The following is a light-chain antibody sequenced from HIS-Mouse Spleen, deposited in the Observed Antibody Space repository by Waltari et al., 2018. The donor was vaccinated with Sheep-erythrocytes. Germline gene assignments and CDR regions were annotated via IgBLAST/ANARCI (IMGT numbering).Light chain of an antibody. J-gene: IGLJ1*01. Sequence: SYELTQPPSLSVSPGQTARITCSGDALPTKYAYWYQQKSGPAPVLVIYKDSKRPSGIPEGFSGSSSGTMANLTISGAQVEDEADYYCYSTDSSGNHRVFGTGTKVTVL. V-gene: IGLV3-10*01. CDR1: ALPTKY. CDR2: KDS. CDR3: YSTDSSGNHRV.